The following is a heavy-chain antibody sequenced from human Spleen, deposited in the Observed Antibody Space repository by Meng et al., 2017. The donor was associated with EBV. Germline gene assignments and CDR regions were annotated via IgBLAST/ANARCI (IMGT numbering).Heavy chain of an antibody. Sequence: QVQLQQWGAGRLKPSETLSLTCAVSGGSFSGYYWSWIRQSPGKGLEWIGEINHSGSTNFNPYLKSRVTISIDTSKKQSSLKLSSVTAADTAVYFCAREVVRGNQGGWFDPWGQGTLVTVSS. V-gene: IGHV4-34*01. CDR2: INHSGST. CDR3: AREVVRGNQGGWFDP. CDR1: GGSFSGYY. J-gene: IGHJ5*02. D-gene: IGHD3-10*01.